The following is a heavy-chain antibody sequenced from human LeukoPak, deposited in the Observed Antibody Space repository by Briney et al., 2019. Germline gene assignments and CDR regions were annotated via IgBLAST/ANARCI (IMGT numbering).Heavy chain of an antibody. D-gene: IGHD3-9*01. CDR1: GFTFSSYG. CDR2: IWYDGSNK. Sequence: GRSLRLSCAASGFTFSSYGMHWVRQAPGKGLEWVAVIWYDGSNKYYADSVKGRFTISRDNSRNTLYLQMNSLRAEDTAVYYCAKPEVRYFDWLLYFDQWGQGTLVTVSS. V-gene: IGHV3-33*06. J-gene: IGHJ4*02. CDR3: AKPEVRYFDWLLYFDQ.